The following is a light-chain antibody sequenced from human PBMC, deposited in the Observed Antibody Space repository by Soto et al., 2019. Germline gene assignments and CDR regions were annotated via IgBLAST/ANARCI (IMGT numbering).Light chain of an antibody. CDR2: DAS. V-gene: IGKV1-5*01. CDR1: QTISSW. CDR3: QQYNSYPRT. J-gene: IGKJ5*01. Sequence: DIQMTQSPSTLSGAVGDRVSMTCRASQTISSWLAWYQQKPGKAPKLLIYDASSLESGVPSRFSGSGSGTEFTLTISSLQPDDFATYYCQQYNSYPRTFGQGTRLEI.